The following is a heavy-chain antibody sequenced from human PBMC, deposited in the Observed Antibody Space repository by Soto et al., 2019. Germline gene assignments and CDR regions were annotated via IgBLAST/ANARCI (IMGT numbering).Heavy chain of an antibody. Sequence: SETLSLTCTVSGGSISSGGYYWSWIRQHPGKGLEWIGYIYYSGSTYYNPSLKSRVTISVDTSKNQFSLKLSSVTAADTAVYYCARVEYSSSSPFDYWGQGTXVTVSS. CDR3: ARVEYSSSSPFDY. CDR2: IYYSGST. J-gene: IGHJ4*02. CDR1: GGSISSGGYY. D-gene: IGHD6-6*01. V-gene: IGHV4-31*03.